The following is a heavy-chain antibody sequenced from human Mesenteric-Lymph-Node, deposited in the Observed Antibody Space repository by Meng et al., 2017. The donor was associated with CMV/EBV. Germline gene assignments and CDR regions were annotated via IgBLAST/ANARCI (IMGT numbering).Heavy chain of an antibody. V-gene: IGHV3-23*01. CDR2: ISGNGYST. J-gene: IGHJ4*02. CDR1: GFTFSSYA. CDR3: ASSQSPSTVTTFDY. D-gene: IGHD4-17*01. Sequence: GSLKISCAASGFTFSSYAMNWVRQAPGKGLEWVSVISGNGYSTYYADSVKGRFTVSRDNSKNTLYLQMNSLRVEDTAVYYCASSQSPSTVTTFDYWGQGTLVTVSS.